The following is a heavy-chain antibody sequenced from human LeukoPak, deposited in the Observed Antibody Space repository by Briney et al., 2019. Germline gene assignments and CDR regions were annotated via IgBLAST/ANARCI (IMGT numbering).Heavy chain of an antibody. V-gene: IGHV3-23*01. J-gene: IGHJ4*02. CDR1: GFTFSSYA. CDR2: ISGSGGST. D-gene: IGHD6-19*01. CDR3: AKEAGSGYSSGWYEFDY. Sequence: PGGSLRLSCAASGFTFSSYAMSWVRQAPGKVRGWVSAISGSGGSTYYADSVKGRFTISRDNSKNTLYLQMNSLRAEDTAVYYCAKEAGSGYSSGWYEFDYWGQGTLVTVSS.